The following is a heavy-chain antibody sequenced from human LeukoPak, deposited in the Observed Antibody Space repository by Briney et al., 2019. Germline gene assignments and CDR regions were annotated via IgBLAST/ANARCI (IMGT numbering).Heavy chain of an antibody. V-gene: IGHV1-58*02. CDR3: AAVYYDSSGYNFDY. CDR2: IVVGSGNT. D-gene: IGHD3-22*01. Sequence: GASVKVSCKASGFTFTSSAMQWVRQARGQRLEWIGWIVVGSGNTNYVQKFQERVTITRDMSTSTAYMELSSLRSEDTAVYYCAAVYYDSSGYNFDYWGQGTLVTVSS. CDR1: GFTFTSSA. J-gene: IGHJ4*02.